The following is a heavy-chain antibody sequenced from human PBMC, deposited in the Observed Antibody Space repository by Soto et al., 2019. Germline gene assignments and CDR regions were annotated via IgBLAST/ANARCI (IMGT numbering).Heavy chain of an antibody. CDR1: GFSFSSQW. CDR2: INNDGSRI. Sequence: EVQLVESGGGLVQPGGSLRLSCAASGFSFSSQWMYWVRQSPGKGPVWVSYINNDGSRIGYADSVKGRFTISRDNAKNTLYLQMNSLRVEDTAVYYCVKDIHWGRGTLVTVSS. V-gene: IGHV3-74*01. CDR3: VKDIH. J-gene: IGHJ4*02.